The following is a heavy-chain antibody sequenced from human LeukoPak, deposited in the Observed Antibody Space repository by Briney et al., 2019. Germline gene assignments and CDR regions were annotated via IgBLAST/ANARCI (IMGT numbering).Heavy chain of an antibody. Sequence: GGSLRLSCAASGFTFSSYSMNWVRPAPGKGLEWVSSISSSSSYIYYADSVKGRFTISRDNAKNSLYLQMNSLRAEDTAVYYCARGYCSGGTCLLIFDYWGQGTLVTVSS. CDR2: ISSSSSYI. V-gene: IGHV3-21*01. D-gene: IGHD2-15*01. CDR3: ARGYCSGGTCLLIFDY. J-gene: IGHJ4*02. CDR1: GFTFSSYS.